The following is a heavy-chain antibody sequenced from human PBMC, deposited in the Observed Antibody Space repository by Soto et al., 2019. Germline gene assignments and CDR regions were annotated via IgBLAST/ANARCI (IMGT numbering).Heavy chain of an antibody. J-gene: IGHJ6*02. Sequence: PGGSLRLSCAASGFTFSSYAMSWVRQAPGKGLEWVSAISGSGGSTYYADSVKGRFTISRDNSKNTLYLQMNSLRAEDTAVYYCAREAGSSSWYRPRYGMDVWGQGTTVTVSS. V-gene: IGHV3-23*01. CDR1: GFTFSSYA. D-gene: IGHD6-13*01. CDR2: ISGSGGST. CDR3: AREAGSSSWYRPRYGMDV.